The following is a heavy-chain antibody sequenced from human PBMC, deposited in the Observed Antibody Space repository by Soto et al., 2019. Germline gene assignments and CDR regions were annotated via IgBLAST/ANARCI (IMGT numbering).Heavy chain of an antibody. Sequence: QVQLVQSGAEVKKPGSSVKVSCKASGGTFSSYAISWVRQAPGQGLEWMGGIIPIFGTANYAQKFQGRVTSTADECASTAYMELSSLRSEDTAVYDCVSLSPSSRWYSDGMGVWGPGTTVTVSS. CDR3: VSLSPSSRWYSDGMGV. D-gene: IGHD6-13*01. CDR2: IIPIFGTA. V-gene: IGHV1-69*01. CDR1: GGTFSSYA. J-gene: IGHJ6*02.